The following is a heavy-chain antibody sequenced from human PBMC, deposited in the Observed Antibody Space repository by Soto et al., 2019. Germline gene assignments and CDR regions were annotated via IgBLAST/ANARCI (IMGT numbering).Heavy chain of an antibody. CDR1: GGSISSGDYY. D-gene: IGHD3-3*01. CDR3: SRSGHDDAFDI. J-gene: IGHJ3*02. Sequence: PSETLSLTCTVSGGSISSGDYYWSWIRQPPGKGLEWIGSIYYSGSTYYNPSLKSRVTISVDTSKNQFSLKLNSVTAADTAVYYCSRSGHDDAFDIWGQGTMVTVSS. CDR2: IYYSGST. V-gene: IGHV4-30-4*01.